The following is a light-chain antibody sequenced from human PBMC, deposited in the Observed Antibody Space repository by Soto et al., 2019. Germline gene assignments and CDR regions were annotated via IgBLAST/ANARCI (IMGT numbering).Light chain of an antibody. CDR1: SSDVGGYNY. Sequence: QSALTQPPSASGSPGQSVTISCTGTSSDVGGYNYVSWYQQHPGKAPKVMIYEVSQRPSGVPDRFSGSKSGNTASLTVSGLQAEDEADYYCSSYAGSNTHVVFGGGTKLTGL. V-gene: IGLV2-8*01. CDR2: EVS. CDR3: SSYAGSNTHVV. J-gene: IGLJ2*01.